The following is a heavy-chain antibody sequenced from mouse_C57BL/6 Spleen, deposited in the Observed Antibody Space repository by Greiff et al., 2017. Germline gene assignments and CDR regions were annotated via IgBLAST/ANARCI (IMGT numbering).Heavy chain of an antibody. CDR1: GYTFTSYW. J-gene: IGHJ4*01. V-gene: IGHV1-52*01. Sequence: QVQLQQPGAELVRPGSSVKLSCKASGYTFTSYWMHWVKQRPIQGLEWIGNIDPSDSETHYNQKFKDKDTLTVDKSSSSAYMQLSSLTSEDYAVYYCAREVTTGGAMDYWGQGTSVTVSS. CDR2: IDPSDSET. D-gene: IGHD2-2*01. CDR3: AREVTTGGAMDY.